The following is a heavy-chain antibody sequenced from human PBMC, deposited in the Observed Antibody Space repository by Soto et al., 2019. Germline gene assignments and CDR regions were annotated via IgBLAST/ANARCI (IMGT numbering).Heavy chain of an antibody. CDR1: RFTFXXXX. V-gene: IGHV3-23*01. J-gene: IGHJ4*02. D-gene: IGHD6-6*01. CDR3: AKGSSSSRPYYFDH. Sequence: GGSLRLSCAASRFTFXXXXXXXXXXXXGEGLEWVSAISGSGVGTYYADSVKGRFTISRDNSKNTLSLQMNSLRAEDTAVYYCAKGSSSSRPYYFDHWGQGTLVTVSS. CDR2: ISGSGVGT.